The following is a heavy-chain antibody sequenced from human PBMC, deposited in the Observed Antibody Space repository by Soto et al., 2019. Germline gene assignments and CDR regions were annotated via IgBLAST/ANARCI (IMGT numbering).Heavy chain of an antibody. D-gene: IGHD3-22*01. CDR3: ARDWFTYYYDSSGYYYLDAFDI. V-gene: IGHV1-18*01. J-gene: IGHJ3*02. CDR1: GYTFTSYG. Sequence: SCKASGYTFTSYGISWVRQAPGQGLEWMGWISAYNGNTNYAQKLQGRVTMTTDTSTSTAYMELRSLRSDDTAVYYCARDWFTYYYDSSGYYYLDAFDIWGQGTMVTV. CDR2: ISAYNGNT.